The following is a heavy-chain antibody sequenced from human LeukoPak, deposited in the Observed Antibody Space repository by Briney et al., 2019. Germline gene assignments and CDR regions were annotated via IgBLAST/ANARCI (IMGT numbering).Heavy chain of an antibody. J-gene: IGHJ4*02. Sequence: SETLSLTCTVSGGSISSSSYYWGWIRQPAGKGLEWIGSIYYSGSTYYNPSLKSRVTISVDTSKNQFSLKLSSVTAADTAVYYCASIRLGTRSHDYWGQGTLVTVSS. D-gene: IGHD6-19*01. V-gene: IGHV4-39*01. CDR2: IYYSGST. CDR1: GGSISSSSYY. CDR3: ASIRLGTRSHDY.